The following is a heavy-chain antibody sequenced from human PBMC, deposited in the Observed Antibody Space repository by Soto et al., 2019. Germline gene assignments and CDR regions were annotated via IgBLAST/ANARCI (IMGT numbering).Heavy chain of an antibody. D-gene: IGHD3-22*01. CDR2: ISGSGGST. V-gene: IGHV3-23*01. J-gene: IGHJ4*02. Sequence: PGGSLRLSCAASGLTFSSCAMSWVRQAPGKGLEWVSAISGSGGSTYYADSVKGRFTISRDNSKNTLYLQMNSLRAEDTAVYYCAKVNPAIGYYDSSGYFDYWGQGTLVTVSS. CDR3: AKVNPAIGYYDSSGYFDY. CDR1: GLTFSSCA.